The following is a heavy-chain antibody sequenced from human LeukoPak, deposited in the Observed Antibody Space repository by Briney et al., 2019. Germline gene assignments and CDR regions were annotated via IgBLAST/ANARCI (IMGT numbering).Heavy chain of an antibody. CDR2: ISGSGGST. CDR1: GFTFSSYA. CDR3: AKGASRGVAYYGMDV. V-gene: IGHV3-23*01. Sequence: GGSLRLFCAASGFTFSSYAMSWVRQAPGKALEWVSAISGSGGSTYYADSVKGRFTISRDNSKNTLYLQMNSLRAEDTAVYYCAKGASRGVAYYGMDVWGQGTTVTVSS. D-gene: IGHD3-10*01. J-gene: IGHJ6*02.